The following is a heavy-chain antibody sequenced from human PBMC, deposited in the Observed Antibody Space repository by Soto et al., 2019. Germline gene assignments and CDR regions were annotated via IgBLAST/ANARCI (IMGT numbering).Heavy chain of an antibody. V-gene: IGHV1-69*06. CDR2: IIPIFGTA. CDR3: GSLVVVTSRWYFDL. D-gene: IGHD1-26*01. J-gene: IGHJ2*01. Sequence: QVQLVQSGAEVKKPGSSVKVSCKASGGTFSSYAISWVRQAPGQGLEWMGGIIPIFGTANYAQTFQGRVTITADKSTSTANMELSSLRSEDTAVYYCGSLVVVTSRWYFDLWGRGTLVTVSS. CDR1: GGTFSSYA.